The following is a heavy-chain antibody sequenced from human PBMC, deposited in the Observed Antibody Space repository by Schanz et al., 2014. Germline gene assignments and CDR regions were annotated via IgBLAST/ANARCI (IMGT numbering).Heavy chain of an antibody. CDR1: GYDFHIYA. CDR2: ISGYTGDT. J-gene: IGHJ4*02. V-gene: IGHV1-18*01. CDR3: ARDNGRIPAANSFDY. Sequence: QVQLVQSGSEVKKPGASVTVSCKASGYDFHIYAYSWVRQAPGQGPEWIGWISGYTGDTKYAQKFQHRVNMTTDRTTSTVYMELRSLRFDDTAVYFCARDNGRIPAANSFDYWGQGTRVTVSS. D-gene: IGHD1-26*01.